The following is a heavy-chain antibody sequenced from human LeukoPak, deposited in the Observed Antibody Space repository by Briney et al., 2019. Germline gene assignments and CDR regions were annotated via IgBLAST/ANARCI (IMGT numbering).Heavy chain of an antibody. Sequence: ASVKVSCKASGGTFSSYAISWVRQAPGQGLGWMGRIIPILGIANYAQKFQGRVTITADKSTSTAYMELSSLRSEDTAVYYCARDPFYYYGSGSAADLDPWGQGTLVTVSS. V-gene: IGHV1-69*04. CDR2: IIPILGIA. CDR3: ARDPFYYYGSGSAADLDP. D-gene: IGHD3-10*01. CDR1: GGTFSSYA. J-gene: IGHJ5*02.